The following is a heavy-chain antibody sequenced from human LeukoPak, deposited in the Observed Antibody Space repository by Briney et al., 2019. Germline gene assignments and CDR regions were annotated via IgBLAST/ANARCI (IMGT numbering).Heavy chain of an antibody. V-gene: IGHV4-31*03. CDR3: ARDQYCSSTSCPSYYYYGMDV. Sequence: SQTLSLTCTVSGGSISGGGYYWSWIRQHPGKGLEWIGYIYYSGSTYYNPSLKSRVTISVDTSKNQFSLKLSSVTAADTAVYYCARDQYCSSTSCPSYYYYGMDVWGKGTTVTVSS. D-gene: IGHD2-2*01. J-gene: IGHJ6*04. CDR2: IYYSGST. CDR1: GGSISGGGYY.